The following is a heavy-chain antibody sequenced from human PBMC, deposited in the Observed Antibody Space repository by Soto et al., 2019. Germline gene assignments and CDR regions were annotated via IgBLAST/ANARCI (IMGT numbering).Heavy chain of an antibody. J-gene: IGHJ5*02. V-gene: IGHV3-23*01. Sequence: GGSLRLSCAASGFTFSSYAMSWVRQAPGKGLEWVSAISGSGGSTYYADSVKGRFTISRDNSKNTLYLQMNSLRAEDTAVYYCAKDGVVPAAIPAYNWFDPWGQGTLVTVSS. CDR2: ISGSGGST. CDR1: GFTFSSYA. D-gene: IGHD2-2*01. CDR3: AKDGVVPAAIPAYNWFDP.